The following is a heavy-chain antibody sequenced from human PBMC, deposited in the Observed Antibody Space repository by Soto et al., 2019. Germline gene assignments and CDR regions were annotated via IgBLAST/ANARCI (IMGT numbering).Heavy chain of an antibody. CDR1: GFTFSDHY. CDR2: SRDKVHSHTT. J-gene: IGHJ4*02. Sequence: EVQLAESGGGLVQPGGSLRLSCAASGFTFSDHYMDWVRQPPGKGLEWVGRSRDKVHSHTTEYAASVKGRFTISRGDSENSLYLQMNSLKTEDTAVYYCARGVVSTGYFDYWGQGTLVTVSS. D-gene: IGHD5-12*01. CDR3: ARGVVSTGYFDY. V-gene: IGHV3-72*01.